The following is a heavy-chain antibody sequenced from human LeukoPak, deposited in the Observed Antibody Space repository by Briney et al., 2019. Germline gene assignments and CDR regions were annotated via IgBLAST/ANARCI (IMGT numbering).Heavy chain of an antibody. CDR1: RYTFCTST. Sequence: RGSLRLSSVHPRYTFCTSTLNCVRQAPGKGLERVAVISYDGSNEKYADSVKGRFTISRDNSKNTLYMQMSSLRAEDTAVYYCAKRAGYYYDSSGYYGYFEYWGQGTLVTVSS. J-gene: IGHJ4*02. D-gene: IGHD3-22*01. CDR3: AKRAGYYYDSSGYYGYFEY. V-gene: IGHV3-30*18. CDR2: ISYDGSNE.